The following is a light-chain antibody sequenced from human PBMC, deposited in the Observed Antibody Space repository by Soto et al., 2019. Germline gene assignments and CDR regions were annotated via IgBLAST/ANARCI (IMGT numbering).Light chain of an antibody. V-gene: IGKV3-15*01. CDR3: QQYDRSPFT. CDR2: SAS. Sequence: EIVMTQSPATLSVSPGGRATLSCRASQSISDTLAWYQQKPGQAPRLLIYSASRGATGFPARFSGSGSGTDFTLTISSLQSEDFAVYYCQQYDRSPFTFGPGTKVDIK. CDR1: QSISDT. J-gene: IGKJ3*01.